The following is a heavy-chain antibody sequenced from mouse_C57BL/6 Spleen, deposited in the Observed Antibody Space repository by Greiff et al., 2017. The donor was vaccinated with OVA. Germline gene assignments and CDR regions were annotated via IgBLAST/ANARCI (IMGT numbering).Heavy chain of an antibody. CDR2: INPNNGGT. D-gene: IGHD2-5*01. CDR1: GYTFTDYY. J-gene: IGHJ3*01. CDR3: ARVHYSNWFAY. V-gene: IGHV1-26*01. Sequence: EVQLQQSGPELVKPGASVKISCKASGYTFTDYYMNWVKQSHGKSLEWIGDINPNNGGTSYNQKFKGKATLTVDKSSSTAYMELRSLTSEDSAVYYCARVHYSNWFAYWGQGTLVTVSA.